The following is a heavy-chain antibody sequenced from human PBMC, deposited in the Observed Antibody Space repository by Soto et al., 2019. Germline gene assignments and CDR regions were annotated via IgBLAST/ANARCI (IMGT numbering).Heavy chain of an antibody. V-gene: IGHV3-11*01. J-gene: IGHJ4*02. CDR1: GFTFSDYY. CDR3: ALAGYDSNYYAVTPLSAGHF. D-gene: IGHD4-4*01. Sequence: QVQLVVSGGGLVKPGGSLRISCAASGFTFSDYYISWIRQAPGKGLEWVSYISRRGSIIYYADSVKGRFTISRDNAKNSLYLQMNSLRADDTAVYYCALAGYDSNYYAVTPLSAGHFWGQGTLVTVSS. CDR2: ISRRGSII.